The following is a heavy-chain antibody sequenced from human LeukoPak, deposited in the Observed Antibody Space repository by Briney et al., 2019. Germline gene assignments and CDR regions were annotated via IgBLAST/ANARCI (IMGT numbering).Heavy chain of an antibody. CDR3: ARDWGYSSSWPPFDP. CDR2: ISSSGSTI. J-gene: IGHJ5*02. Sequence: GGSLRLSCAASGFTFSDYYMSWICQAPGKGLEWVSYISSSGSTIYYADSVKGRFTISRDNAKNSLYLQMNSLRAEDTAVYYCARDWGYSSSWPPFDPWGQGTLVTVSS. V-gene: IGHV3-11*04. D-gene: IGHD6-13*01. CDR1: GFTFSDYY.